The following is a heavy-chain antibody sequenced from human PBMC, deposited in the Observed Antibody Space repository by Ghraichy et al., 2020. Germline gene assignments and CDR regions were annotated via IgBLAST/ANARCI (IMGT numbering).Heavy chain of an antibody. D-gene: IGHD2-2*01. CDR3: ARTIETLGYCSSTSCYVFDY. CDR1: GYTFTSYG. J-gene: IGHJ4*02. Sequence: ASVKVSCKASGYTFTSYGISWVRQAPGQGLEWMGWISAYNGNTNYAQKLQGRVTMTTDTSTSTAYMELRSLRSDDTAVYYCARTIETLGYCSSTSCYVFDYWGQGTLVTVSS. CDR2: ISAYNGNT. V-gene: IGHV1-18*04.